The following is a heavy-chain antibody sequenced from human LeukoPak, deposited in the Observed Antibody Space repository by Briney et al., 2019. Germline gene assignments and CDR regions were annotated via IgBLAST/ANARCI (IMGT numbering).Heavy chain of an antibody. V-gene: IGHV3-9*03. Sequence: LTGGSLRLSCAASGFTFDDYAMHWVRQAPGKGLEWVSGINWNSGSIGYADSVKGRFTISRDNAKNFLYLQMNSLRAEDMALYYCAKDTDSNFDAFDIWGQGTMVTVSS. D-gene: IGHD6-13*01. J-gene: IGHJ3*02. CDR2: INWNSGSI. CDR3: AKDTDSNFDAFDI. CDR1: GFTFDDYA.